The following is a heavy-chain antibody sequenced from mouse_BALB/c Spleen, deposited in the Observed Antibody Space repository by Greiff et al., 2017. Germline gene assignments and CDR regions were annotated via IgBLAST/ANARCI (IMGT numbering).Heavy chain of an antibody. J-gene: IGHJ2*01. D-gene: IGHD2-2*01. CDR1: GYTFTSYW. CDR3: TRYYGYDFDY. V-gene: IGHV1-69*02. Sequence: QVQLQQPGAELVRPGASVKLSCKASGYTFTSYWINWVKQRPGQGLEWIGNIYPSDSYTNYNQKFKDKATLTVDKSSSTAYMQLSSPTSEDSAVYYCTRYYGYDFDYWGQGTTLTVSS. CDR2: IYPSDSYT.